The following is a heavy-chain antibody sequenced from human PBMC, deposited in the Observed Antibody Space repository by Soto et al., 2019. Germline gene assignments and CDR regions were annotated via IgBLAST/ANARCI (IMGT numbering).Heavy chain of an antibody. J-gene: IGHJ4*02. V-gene: IGHV3-9*01. CDR2: ISWNSGSI. CDR3: AKDDLLAY. Sequence: GGSLRLSCAASGFTFDDYAMHWVRQAPGKGLEWVSGISWNSGSIGYADSVKGRFTISRDNAKNSLYLQMNSLRAEDTALYYCAKDDLLAYWGQGTLVTVSS. D-gene: IGHD2-15*01. CDR1: GFTFDDYA.